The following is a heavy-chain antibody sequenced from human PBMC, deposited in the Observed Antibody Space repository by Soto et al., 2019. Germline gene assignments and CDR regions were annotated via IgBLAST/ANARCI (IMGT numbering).Heavy chain of an antibody. CDR1: GESFSGYY. V-gene: IGHV4-34*01. J-gene: IGHJ3*02. CDR2: INHSGST. Sequence: QVQLQQWGAGLLKPSETLSLTCAVYGESFSGYYWSWIRQPPGKGLEWIGEINHSGSTNYNPSLKSRVTISVDTSKNQFSLKLSSVTAADTAVYYCATRGDYYDTSGDALDIWGQGTMVTVSS. CDR3: ATRGDYYDTSGDALDI. D-gene: IGHD3-22*01.